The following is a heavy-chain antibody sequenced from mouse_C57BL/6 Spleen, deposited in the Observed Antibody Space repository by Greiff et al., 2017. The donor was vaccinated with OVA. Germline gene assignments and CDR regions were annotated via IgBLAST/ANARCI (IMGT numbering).Heavy chain of an antibody. D-gene: IGHD3-2*02. CDR1: GFTFSDYG. J-gene: IGHJ2*01. Sequence: VQLKESGGGLVKPGGSLKLSCAASGFTFSDYGMHWVRQAPEKGLEWVAYISSGSSTIYYADTVKGRCTISRDNAKNTLFLQMTSLRSEDTSMYYCARRSSGSKSYFDYWGQGTTLTVSS. CDR3: ARRSSGSKSYFDY. V-gene: IGHV5-17*01. CDR2: ISSGSSTI.